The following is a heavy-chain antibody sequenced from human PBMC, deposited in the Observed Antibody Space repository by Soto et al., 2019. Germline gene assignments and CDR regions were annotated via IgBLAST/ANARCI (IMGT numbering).Heavy chain of an antibody. CDR3: AAIIFGSKD. V-gene: IGHV3-48*02. D-gene: IGHD3-3*02. J-gene: IGHJ4*02. CDR1: GYIFSVYS. Sequence: GGSLRLSCAACGYIFSVYSMNGVRQAPGKGLEWIAYITPTSSVIHYADSVRGRFTISRDNVKNLLYLQMNSLRDEDTAVYYCAAIIFGSKDWGQGTLVTVSS. CDR2: ITPTSSVI.